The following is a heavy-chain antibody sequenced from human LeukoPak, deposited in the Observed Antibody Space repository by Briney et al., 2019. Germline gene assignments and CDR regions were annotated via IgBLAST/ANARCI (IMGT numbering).Heavy chain of an antibody. CDR1: GFTFSSYA. D-gene: IGHD3-3*01. Sequence: PGGSLRLSCAASGFTFSSYAMNWVRQAPGKGLEWVSAIRCGGSSTYYADSVKGRLTISRDNSKNTLYLQMNSLRAEDTAVYYCAKGARRFLEWLLDYYYYMDVWGKGTPVTVSS. V-gene: IGHV3-23*01. CDR2: IRCGGSST. J-gene: IGHJ6*03. CDR3: AKGARRFLEWLLDYYYYMDV.